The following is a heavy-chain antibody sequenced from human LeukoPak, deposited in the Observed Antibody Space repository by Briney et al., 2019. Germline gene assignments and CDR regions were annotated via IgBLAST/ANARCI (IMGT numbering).Heavy chain of an antibody. CDR2: IYHSGST. CDR1: GGSISSSSYY. CDR3: ARSMQVNGDYVWYYFDY. V-gene: IGHV4-39*07. D-gene: IGHD4-17*01. Sequence: SETLSLTCTVSGGSISSSSYYWGWIRQPPGKGLEWIGSIYHSGSTYYNPSLKSRVTIAVETSKNQFSLKLSSVTAADTAVYYCARSMQVNGDYVWYYFDYWGQGTLVTVSS. J-gene: IGHJ4*02.